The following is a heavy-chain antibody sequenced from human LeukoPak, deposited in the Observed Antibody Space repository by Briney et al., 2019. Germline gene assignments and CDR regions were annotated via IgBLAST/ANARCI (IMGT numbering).Heavy chain of an antibody. CDR3: AKSNGYGLVDI. D-gene: IGHD3-10*01. J-gene: IGHJ3*02. CDR2: IFYSGST. V-gene: IGHV4-59*04. CDR1: GGSISSYY. Sequence: SETLPLTCTVSGGSISSYYWTWIRQPPGKGLEWIGNIFYSGSTYYSPSLRSRVTISLDTSRNQFSLTLNSMTAADTAVYYCAKSNGYGLVDIWGQGTMVTVSS.